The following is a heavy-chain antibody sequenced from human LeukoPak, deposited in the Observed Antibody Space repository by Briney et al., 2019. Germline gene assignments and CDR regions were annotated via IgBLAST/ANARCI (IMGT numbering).Heavy chain of an antibody. CDR1: GYTFTGYY. CDR2: INPNSGGT. V-gene: IGHV1-2*02. CDR3: ARGVAAAGNLFDY. D-gene: IGHD6-13*01. Sequence: VASVKVSCKASGYTFTGYYMHWVRQAPGQGLEWMGWINPNSGGTNYAQKFQGRVTITADESTSTAYMELSSLRSEDTAVYYCARGVAAAGNLFDYWGQGTLVTVSS. J-gene: IGHJ4*02.